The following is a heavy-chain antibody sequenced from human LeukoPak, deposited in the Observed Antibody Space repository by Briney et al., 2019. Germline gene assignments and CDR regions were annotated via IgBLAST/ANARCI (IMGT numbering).Heavy chain of an antibody. V-gene: IGHV4-59*01. Sequence: SETLSLTCTLSGGSLSSYYCSWIRQPPGKGLGWIGYIYYSRSTNYNPYLKSRVTISVDTSKNQFSLKLSSVTAADTAVYYCARVRTIFGVVTQLFDYWGQGTLVTVSS. CDR1: GGSLSSYY. J-gene: IGHJ4*02. CDR3: ARVRTIFGVVTQLFDY. D-gene: IGHD3-3*01. CDR2: IYYSRST.